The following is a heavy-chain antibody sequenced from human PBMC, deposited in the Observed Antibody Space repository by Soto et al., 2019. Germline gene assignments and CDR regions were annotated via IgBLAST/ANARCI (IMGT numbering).Heavy chain of an antibody. CDR2: IYHSGST. CDR1: GGSISSGGYS. D-gene: IGHD6-13*01. J-gene: IGHJ4*02. CDR3: ARLVDSSSEIDY. Sequence: PSETLSLTCAVSGGSISSGGYSWSWIRQPPGKGLEWIGYIYHSGSTYYNPSLKSRVTISVDRSKNQFSLKLSSVTAADTAVYYCARLVDSSSEIDYWGQGTLVTVSS. V-gene: IGHV4-30-2*01.